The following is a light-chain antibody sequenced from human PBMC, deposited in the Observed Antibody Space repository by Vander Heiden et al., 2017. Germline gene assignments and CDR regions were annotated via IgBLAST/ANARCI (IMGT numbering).Light chain of an antibody. CDR3: QSADTSGNYEV. CDR1: ALPKQY. CDR2: KDT. V-gene: IGLV3-25*03. Sequence: SYELTQPPPVSVAPGQTARITCSGDALPKQYAYWYQQKPGQAPVSVIFKDTERPSGIPERFSGSSSGTTVTLTISGVQAEDEADYYCQSADTSGNYEVFGGGTKLTVL. J-gene: IGLJ3*02.